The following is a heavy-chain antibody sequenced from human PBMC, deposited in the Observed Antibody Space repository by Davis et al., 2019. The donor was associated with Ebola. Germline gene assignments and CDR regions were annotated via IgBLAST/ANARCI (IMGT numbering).Heavy chain of an antibody. Sequence: SVKVSCKASGGTFTTFAISWVRQAPGQGLGWMGGVVPMSGTANYAQKFQGRLTITADESTSTAYMELSSLRSEDTAVYYCARQAVSYSTNLFAPWGQGTLVIVSS. CDR2: VVPMSGTA. CDR1: GGTFTTFA. D-gene: IGHD6-13*01. J-gene: IGHJ5*02. CDR3: ARQAVSYSTNLFAP. V-gene: IGHV1-69*13.